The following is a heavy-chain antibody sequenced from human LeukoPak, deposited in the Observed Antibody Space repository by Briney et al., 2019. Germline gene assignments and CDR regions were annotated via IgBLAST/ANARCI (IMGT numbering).Heavy chain of an antibody. CDR2: IKHDGSEK. Sequence: GGSLXLSCAASGFTFSSYWMSWVRQAPGKGLEWVANIKHDGSEKYYVASVKGSFTISKDNAKNSLFLQMNNLRGEDTAVYYCVKGRGGYVKYKTFDYWGQGTLVTVSS. D-gene: IGHD5-12*01. J-gene: IGHJ4*02. V-gene: IGHV3-7*01. CDR1: GFTFSSYW. CDR3: VKGRGGYVKYKTFDY.